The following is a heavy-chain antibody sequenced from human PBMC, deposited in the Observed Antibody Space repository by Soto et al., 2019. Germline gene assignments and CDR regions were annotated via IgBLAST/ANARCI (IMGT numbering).Heavy chain of an antibody. CDR2: IIPIFGTA. V-gene: IGHV1-69*01. CDR1: GGTFSSYA. Sequence: QVHLVQSGAAVKKPGSSVKVSCKASGGTFSSYAISWVRQAPGQGLEWMGGIIPIFGTANYGKKFQGRVTSNAAESTSTANMELSSLRSEDTAVDYGARDNGYCSGGSCYVYWGQGTLVTVSS. CDR3: ARDNGYCSGGSCYVY. J-gene: IGHJ4*02. D-gene: IGHD2-15*01.